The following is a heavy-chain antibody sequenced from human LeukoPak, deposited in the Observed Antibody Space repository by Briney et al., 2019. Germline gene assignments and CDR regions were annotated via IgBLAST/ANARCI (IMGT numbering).Heavy chain of an antibody. Sequence: ASVKVSCKASGYTFTSYAIHWVRQAPGQRLEWMGWINAGNGNTKYSQKFQGRVTITRDTSASTAYMELSSLRSEDTAVYYCARGPPIAVAGTIDYWGQGTLVTVSS. CDR2: INAGNGNT. V-gene: IGHV1-3*01. J-gene: IGHJ4*02. D-gene: IGHD6-19*01. CDR3: ARGPPIAVAGTIDY. CDR1: GYTFTSYA.